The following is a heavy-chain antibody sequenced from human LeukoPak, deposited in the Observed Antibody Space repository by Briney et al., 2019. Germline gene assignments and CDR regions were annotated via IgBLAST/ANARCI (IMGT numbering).Heavy chain of an antibody. CDR2: ISYDGSNK. CDR3: AKDLVVEAATIFDY. Sequence: GGSLRLSCAASGFTFSSYGMHWVRQAPGKGLEWVAVISYDGSNKYYADSVKGRFTISRDNSKNTLYLQMNSLRAEDTAVYYCAKDLVVEAATIFDYWGQGTLVTVSS. CDR1: GFTFSSYG. V-gene: IGHV3-30*18. J-gene: IGHJ4*02. D-gene: IGHD6-13*01.